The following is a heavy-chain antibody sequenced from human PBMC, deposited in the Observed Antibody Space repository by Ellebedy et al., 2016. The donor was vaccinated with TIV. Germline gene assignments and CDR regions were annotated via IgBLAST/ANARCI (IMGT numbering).Heavy chain of an antibody. CDR3: AKDLGAGGGTVFQR. CDR1: GFTFSSFG. J-gene: IGHJ1*01. CDR2: INSHISAM. Sequence: GESLKISXAASGFTFSSFGMNWVRQAPGKGLEWVSYINSHISAMYYADSVKGRFTISRDNAKNSLYLQMNSLRAEDTAVYYCAKDLGAGGGTVFQRWGQGTLVIVSS. V-gene: IGHV3-21*05. D-gene: IGHD2-8*02.